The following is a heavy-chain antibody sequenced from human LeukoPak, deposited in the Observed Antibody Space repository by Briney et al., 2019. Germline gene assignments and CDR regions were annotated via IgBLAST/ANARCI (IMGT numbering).Heavy chain of an antibody. V-gene: IGHV3-15*05. D-gene: IGHD2/OR15-2a*01. Sequence: KPGGSLRLSCAASRFTVRNGWMSWVRQAPGKGLEWVGRIKSKTDGGTTDYAAPVKGRFTISRDDSKNTLYLQMNSLKTEDTAVYYCTTYNSRDAFDIWGQGTMVTVSP. J-gene: IGHJ3*02. CDR2: IKSKTDGGTT. CDR3: TTYNSRDAFDI. CDR1: RFTVRNGW.